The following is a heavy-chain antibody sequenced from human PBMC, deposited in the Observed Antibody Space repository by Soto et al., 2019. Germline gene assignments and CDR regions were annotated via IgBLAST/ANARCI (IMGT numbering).Heavy chain of an antibody. J-gene: IGHJ6*03. CDR2: TYYRSKWYF. V-gene: IGHV6-1*01. CDR1: GDSVSSNSAG. Sequence: SQTLSLTCAISGDSVSSNSAGWNWIRQTPSRGLEWLGRTYYRSKWYFNYAVSVESRITINPDTSKNQFSLQLSSVTPDDTAVYYCARGTWDVVSGNYYMDVWGKGTTVTVSS. D-gene: IGHD1-26*01. CDR3: ARGTWDVVSGNYYMDV.